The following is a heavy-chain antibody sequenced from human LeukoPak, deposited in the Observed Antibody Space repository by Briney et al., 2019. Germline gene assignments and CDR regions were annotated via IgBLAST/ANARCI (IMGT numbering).Heavy chain of an antibody. D-gene: IGHD3-3*01. CDR2: IYTSGST. CDR1: GGSISSYY. CDR3: ARDSRSLEWFTDTDAFDI. V-gene: IGHV4-4*07. Sequence: SETLSLTCTVSGGSISSYYWSWIRQPAGKGLEWIGRIYTSGSTNYNPSLKSRVTMSVDTSKNQFSLKLSSVTAADTAVYYCARDSRSLEWFTDTDAFDIWGQGTMVTVSS. J-gene: IGHJ3*02.